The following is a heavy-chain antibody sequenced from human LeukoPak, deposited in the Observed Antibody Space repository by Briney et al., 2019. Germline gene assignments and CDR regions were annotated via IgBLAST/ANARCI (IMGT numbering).Heavy chain of an antibody. V-gene: IGHV3-23*01. CDR1: GFTFSSYA. Sequence: GGSLRLSCAASGFTFSSYAMRWVRQAPGKGLEWVSAMCGSGGSTYYADSVKVRFTISRDNSKNTLYLQINSQRGEDTAVYYCANRRGYCSSTSCYAFDYWGQGTLVTVSS. D-gene: IGHD2-2*01. CDR3: ANRRGYCSSTSCYAFDY. CDR2: MCGSGGST. J-gene: IGHJ4*02.